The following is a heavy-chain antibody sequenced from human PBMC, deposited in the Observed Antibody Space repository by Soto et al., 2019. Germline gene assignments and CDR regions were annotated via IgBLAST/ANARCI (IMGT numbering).Heavy chain of an antibody. V-gene: IGHV1-69*13. CDR2: IIPIFGTA. Sequence: SVKVSCKASGGTFSSYAISWVRQAPGQGLEWMGGIIPIFGTANYAQKFQGRVTITADESTSTAYMELSSLRSEDTAVYYCARANENIIEPSLNYYYGLDVWGQVTTVTVSS. CDR1: GGTFSSYA. D-gene: IGHD3-10*01. CDR3: ARANENIIEPSLNYYYGLDV. J-gene: IGHJ6*02.